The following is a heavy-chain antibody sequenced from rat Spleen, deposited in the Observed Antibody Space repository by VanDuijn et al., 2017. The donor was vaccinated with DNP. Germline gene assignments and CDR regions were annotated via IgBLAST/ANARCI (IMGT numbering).Heavy chain of an antibody. CDR3: ATSGYGYDGYPFAY. V-gene: IGHV5-25*01. CDR1: GFSFTNYY. CDR2: ISNGGNTT. J-gene: IGHJ3*01. Sequence: EVQLVESGGGLVQPGRSMKLSCVASGFSFTNYYMAWVRQAPTKGLEWVAAISNGGNTTYYRDSVKGRFTISRDNAKNTLFLQMDSLRSEDTATYYCATSGYGYDGYPFAYWGHGTLVTVSS. D-gene: IGHD1-12*03.